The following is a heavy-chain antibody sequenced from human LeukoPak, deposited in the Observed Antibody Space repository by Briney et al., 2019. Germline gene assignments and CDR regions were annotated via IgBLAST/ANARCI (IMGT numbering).Heavy chain of an antibody. CDR2: INWDGEAT. V-gene: IGHV3-20*04. J-gene: IGHJ4*02. Sequence: PGGSLRLSCAASGVSIADHGMSWVRQVPGKGLEWVSGINWDGEATAYADSVKGRFTISRDNDKKSLYLEMNSARDEDTALYYCARDLSSTWYSLAYWGQGTLVTVSS. D-gene: IGHD6-13*01. CDR1: GVSIADHG. CDR3: ARDLSSTWYSLAY.